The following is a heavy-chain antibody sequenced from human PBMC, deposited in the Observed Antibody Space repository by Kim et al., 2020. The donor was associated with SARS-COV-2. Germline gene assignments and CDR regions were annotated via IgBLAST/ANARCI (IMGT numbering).Heavy chain of an antibody. Sequence: YNPSLKSRVTISVDTSKNQCSLKRSAVTAADTAVYYCARTSSGRCRRADYWGQGNLVTVSS. D-gene: IGHD6-19*01. J-gene: IGHJ4*02. V-gene: IGHV4-34*01. CDR3: ARTSSGRCRRADY.